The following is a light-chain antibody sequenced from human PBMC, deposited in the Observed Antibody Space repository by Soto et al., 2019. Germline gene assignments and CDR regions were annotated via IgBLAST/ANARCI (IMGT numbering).Light chain of an antibody. V-gene: IGLV2-11*01. J-gene: IGLJ1*01. Sequence: QSALTQPRSVSGSPGQSVTISCTGTSGDVGAYDRVSWYQHHPTKAPKLIIYDVTNRPSGVPYRFSGSKSGSTASLTISGLQAEDEADYYCCSYAGSYTLYVFGTGTKLTVL. CDR2: DVT. CDR1: SGDVGAYDR. CDR3: CSYAGSYTLYV.